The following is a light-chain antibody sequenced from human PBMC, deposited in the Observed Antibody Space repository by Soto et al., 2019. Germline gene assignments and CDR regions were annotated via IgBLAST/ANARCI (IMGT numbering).Light chain of an antibody. CDR3: QQRNSYPRT. CDR2: GAS. V-gene: IGKV3-20*01. CDR1: QSVASRN. Sequence: EIVLTQSPGTLSLSPGERATLSCRASQSVASRNLAWYQQKSGQSPRLLIYGASSRAIHTPDRFSGSGSETEFTLTITSLQPEDSATYYCQQRNSYPRTLGQGTKVDIK. J-gene: IGKJ2*01.